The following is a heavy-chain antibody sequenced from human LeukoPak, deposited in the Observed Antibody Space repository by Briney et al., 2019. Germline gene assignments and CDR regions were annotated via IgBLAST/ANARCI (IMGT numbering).Heavy chain of an antibody. D-gene: IGHD3-22*01. CDR1: GYTFTGYY. V-gene: IGHV1-2*02. Sequence: ASVTVSCKASGYTFTGYYMHWVRQAPGQGLEWMGWINPDSGGTNYAQKFQGRVTMTEDTSTDTAYMELSSLRSEDTAVYYCASGPSPGPYYYDSSGYRYWGQGTLVTVSS. J-gene: IGHJ4*02. CDR3: ASGPSPGPYYYDSSGYRY. CDR2: INPDSGGT.